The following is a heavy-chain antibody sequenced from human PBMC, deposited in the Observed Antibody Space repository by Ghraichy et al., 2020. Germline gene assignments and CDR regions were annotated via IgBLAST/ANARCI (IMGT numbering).Heavy chain of an antibody. CDR3: AIDGVPQWFDY. D-gene: IGHD6-19*01. J-gene: IGHJ4*02. V-gene: IGHV1-18*01. CDR2: INTYDGKT. CDR1: GYMFTRYY. Sequence: ASVKVSCKASGYMFTRYYISWVRQAPGQGPEWLGWINTYDGKTKYAQKLQGRVTMTADTSTTTAYMEVRSLRSDDTAVYYCAIDGVPQWFDYWGQGTLVTVSS.